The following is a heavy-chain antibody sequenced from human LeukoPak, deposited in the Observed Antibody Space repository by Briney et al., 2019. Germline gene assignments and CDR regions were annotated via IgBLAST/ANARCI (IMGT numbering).Heavy chain of an antibody. J-gene: IGHJ4*02. CDR3: ARAPVTNSVFYYFDY. CDR2: ISYDGSNK. Sequence: PGGSLRLSCAASGFTFSSYAMHWVRQAPGKGLEWVAVISYDGSNKYYADSVKGRFTISRDNSKNTLYLQMNSLRAEDTAVYYCARAPVTNSVFYYFDYWGQGTLVTVSS. D-gene: IGHD4-17*01. CDR1: GFTFSSYA. V-gene: IGHV3-30-3*01.